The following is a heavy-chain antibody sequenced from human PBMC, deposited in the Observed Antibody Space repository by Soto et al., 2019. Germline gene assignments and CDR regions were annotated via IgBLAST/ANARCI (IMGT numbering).Heavy chain of an antibody. Sequence: EVQLVESGGGLVKPGGSLRLSCAVSRFTFSSYSMNWVRQAPGKELEWVSSISSSSSYIYYADSVKGRFTISRDNAKNSLYLQMNSLRAEDTAVYYCARGWFGEKAFDIWGQGTMVTVSS. D-gene: IGHD3-10*01. V-gene: IGHV3-21*01. CDR3: ARGWFGEKAFDI. J-gene: IGHJ3*02. CDR1: RFTFSSYS. CDR2: ISSSSSYI.